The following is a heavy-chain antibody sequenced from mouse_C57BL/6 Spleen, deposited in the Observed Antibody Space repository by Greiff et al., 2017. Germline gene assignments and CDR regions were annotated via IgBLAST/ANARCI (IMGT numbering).Heavy chain of an antibody. CDR1: GYTFTSYW. J-gene: IGHJ3*01. CDR2: IHPNSGST. Sequence: QVQLQQPGAELVKPGASVKLSCKASGYTFTSYWMHWVKQRPGQGLEWIGMIHPNSGSTNYNEKFKSKATLTVDKSSSTAYMQLSSLTCEDSAVYYCASLDSAGPWFAYWGQGTLVTVSA. D-gene: IGHD3-2*02. CDR3: ASLDSAGPWFAY. V-gene: IGHV1-64*01.